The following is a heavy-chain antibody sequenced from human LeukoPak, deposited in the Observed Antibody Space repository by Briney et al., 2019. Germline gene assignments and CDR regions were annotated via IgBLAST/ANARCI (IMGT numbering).Heavy chain of an antibody. V-gene: IGHV3-30*03. CDR3: ATPYSYGYYFDY. J-gene: IGHJ4*02. Sequence: GGSLRLSCAVSGSTFRSYGMHWVRQAPGKGLEWVAVISYDGSNKYYADSVKGRFTISRDNSENTLYLQMNSLRAEDTAVYYCATPYSYGYYFDYWGQGTLVTVSS. D-gene: IGHD5-18*01. CDR1: GSTFRSYG. CDR2: ISYDGSNK.